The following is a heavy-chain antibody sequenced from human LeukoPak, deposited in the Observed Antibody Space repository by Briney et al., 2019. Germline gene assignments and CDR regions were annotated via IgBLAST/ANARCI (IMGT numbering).Heavy chain of an antibody. D-gene: IGHD3-3*01. CDR1: GFAFSHEA. CDR2: ISPGGGTT. J-gene: IGHJ4*02. Sequence: GGSLRLSCAVSGFAFSHEAMGWVRQLRGGGLEWVSTISPGGGTTYYAESMKGRFTISRDNSKNTLYLQMNSLRAEDTAVYYCAKGSITIFAVLYFAYWGQGTQVTVSS. V-gene: IGHV3-23*01. CDR3: AKGSITIFAVLYFAY.